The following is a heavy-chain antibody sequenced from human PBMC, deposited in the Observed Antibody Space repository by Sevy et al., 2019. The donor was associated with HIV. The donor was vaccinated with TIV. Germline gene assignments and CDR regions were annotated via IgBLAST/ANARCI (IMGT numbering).Heavy chain of an antibody. D-gene: IGHD3-10*01. V-gene: IGHV3-15*01. CDR1: GFTFSNAW. J-gene: IGHJ4*02. CDR3: TKDSKKRGLSGLLDY. CDR2: IKSKTDGGTT. Sequence: GGSLRLSCAASGFTFSNAWMSWVRQAPGKGLEWVGRIKSKTDGGTTDYAQPVKGRSTISRDDSKNTLYLQMNSLTNDDTAIYYCTKDSKKRGLSGLLDYWGQGTLVTVSS.